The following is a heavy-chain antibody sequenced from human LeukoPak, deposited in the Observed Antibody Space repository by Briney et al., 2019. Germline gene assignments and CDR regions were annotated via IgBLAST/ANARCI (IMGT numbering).Heavy chain of an antibody. CDR2: ISGTGATT. V-gene: IGHV3-23*01. CDR3: AKDQRFGDLDDY. CDR1: GFTFNNYA. Sequence: GGSLRPSCAGSGFTFNNYAMSWVRQAPGKGLEWVSAISGTGATTYYADSVKGRFAISRDNSKNTLYLQMTSLRADDTAVYYCAKDQRFGDLDDYRGQGTLVTVSS. D-gene: IGHD3-10*01. J-gene: IGHJ4*02.